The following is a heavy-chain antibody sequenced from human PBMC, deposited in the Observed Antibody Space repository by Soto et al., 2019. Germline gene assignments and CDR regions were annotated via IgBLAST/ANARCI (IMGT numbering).Heavy chain of an antibody. J-gene: IGHJ5*02. CDR3: ARVVPGAEAWFGP. V-gene: IGHV1-18*01. Sequence: LVNGSCKTSGYTFSNYGITWVRQAPGQPLEWLGWISLYSDGTNYAQKFQGRVSMTTDTSTTTAYMELRSLRSDDTAVYYCARVVPGAEAWFGPWGQGTLVTASS. D-gene: IGHD2-2*01. CDR2: ISLYSDGT. CDR1: GYTFSNYG.